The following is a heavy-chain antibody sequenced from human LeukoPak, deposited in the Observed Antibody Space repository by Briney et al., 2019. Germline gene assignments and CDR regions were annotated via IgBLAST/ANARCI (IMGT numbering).Heavy chain of an antibody. J-gene: IGHJ4*02. CDR3: ARDRYSGEGFDY. CDR2: IWYDGSNK. D-gene: IGHD3-10*01. CDR1: GFTFSSYG. V-gene: IGHV3-33*01. Sequence: GGSLRLSCAASGFTFSSYGMHWVRQAPGKGLEWVAVIWYDGSNKYYADSVKGRFTISRDNSKNTLYLQVNSLRAEDTAVYYCARDRYSGEGFDYWGQGTLVTVSS.